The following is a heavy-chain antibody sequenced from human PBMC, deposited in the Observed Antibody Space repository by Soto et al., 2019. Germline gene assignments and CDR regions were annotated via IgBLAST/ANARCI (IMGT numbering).Heavy chain of an antibody. Sequence: SETLSLTCTVSGGSISSGGYYWSWIRQHPGKGLEWIGYIYYSGSTYYNPSLKSRVTISVDTSKNQFSLKLSSVTAADTAVYYCARDPITMVRGTAGYYGMDVWGQGTTVTGS. CDR3: ARDPITMVRGTAGYYGMDV. V-gene: IGHV4-31*02. CDR2: IYYSGST. D-gene: IGHD3-10*01. CDR1: GGSISSGGYY. J-gene: IGHJ6*02.